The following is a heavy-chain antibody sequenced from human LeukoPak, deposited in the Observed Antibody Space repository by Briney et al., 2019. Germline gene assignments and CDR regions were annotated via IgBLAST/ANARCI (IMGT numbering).Heavy chain of an antibody. V-gene: IGHV5-10-1*01. CDR1: GYSFISYW. Sequence: GESLKISCKASGYSFISYWITWVRQMPGKGLEWMGRIDPSDSYTNYSPSFQGHVTISADKSISTAYLQWSSLKASDTAMYYCASSYCGGDCHTGNWFDPWGQGTLVTVSS. D-gene: IGHD2-21*02. J-gene: IGHJ5*02. CDR3: ASSYCGGDCHTGNWFDP. CDR2: IDPSDSYT.